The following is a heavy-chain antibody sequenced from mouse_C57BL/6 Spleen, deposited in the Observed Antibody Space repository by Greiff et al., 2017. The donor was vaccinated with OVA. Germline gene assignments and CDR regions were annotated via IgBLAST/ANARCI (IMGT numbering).Heavy chain of an antibody. Sequence: VKLQESGAELARPGASVKMSCKASGYTFTSYTMHWVKQRPGQGLEWIGYINPSSGYTKYNQKFKDKATLTADKSSSTAYMQLSSLTSEDSEVYYCARGWEDYFDYWGQGTTLTVSS. J-gene: IGHJ2*01. CDR2: INPSSGYT. V-gene: IGHV1-4*01. CDR3: ARGWEDYFDY. D-gene: IGHD2-3*01. CDR1: GYTFTSYT.